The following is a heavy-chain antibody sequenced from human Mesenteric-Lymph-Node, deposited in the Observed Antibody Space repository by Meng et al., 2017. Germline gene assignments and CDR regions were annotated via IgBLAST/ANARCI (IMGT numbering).Heavy chain of an antibody. CDR3: ARERRHWYGSGSFDF. D-gene: IGHD3-10*01. CDR2: TYSGRKT. V-gene: IGHV4-30-4*01. Sequence: VPLREWVLGRCKPLLSLPRASTVSVCAINRVTYYGTCNRQAAGRGVEWLGLTYSGRKTFYTPSLGRRVTSSIDTPSSQFFLMLASVTAADTAVYYCARERRHWYGSGSFDFWGQGTLVTVSS. J-gene: IGHJ4*02. CDR1: VCAINRVTYY.